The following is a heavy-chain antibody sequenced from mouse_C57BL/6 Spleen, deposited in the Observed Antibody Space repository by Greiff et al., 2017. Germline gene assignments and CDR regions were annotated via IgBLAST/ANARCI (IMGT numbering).Heavy chain of an antibody. V-gene: IGHV1-62-2*01. J-gene: IGHJ1*03. CDR1: GYTFTEYT. CDR2: FYPGSGSI. D-gene: IGHD1-1*01. CDR3: ARHEDKGVYYGSTYWYVDV. Sequence: QVQLQQSGAELVKPGASVKLSCKASGYTFTEYTIHWVKQRSGQGLEWIGWFYPGSGSIKYNEKFKDKATLTADKSSSTVYMELSRLTSEDSAIYFCARHEDKGVYYGSTYWYVDVGGTGTTVTVSS.